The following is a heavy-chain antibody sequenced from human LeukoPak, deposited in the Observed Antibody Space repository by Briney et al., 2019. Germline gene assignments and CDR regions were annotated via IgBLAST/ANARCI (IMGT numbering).Heavy chain of an antibody. J-gene: IGHJ5*02. V-gene: IGHV1-2*02. Sequence: ASVTVSCKASGYTFTGYYMHWVRQAPGQGLEWMGWINPNSGGTNYAQKFQGRVTMTRDTSISTAYMELSRLRSDDTAVYYCARVSSDYGSAWDWFDPWGQGTLVTVSS. D-gene: IGHD4-17*01. CDR2: INPNSGGT. CDR1: GYTFTGYY. CDR3: ARVSSDYGSAWDWFDP.